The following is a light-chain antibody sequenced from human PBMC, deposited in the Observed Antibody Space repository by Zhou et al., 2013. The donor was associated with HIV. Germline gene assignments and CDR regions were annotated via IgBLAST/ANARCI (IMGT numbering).Light chain of an antibody. CDR2: SAS. Sequence: DIQMTQSPSSLSASVGDRVTITCRASQGIRNDLGWYQQKPGKAPKRLIYSASSLQSGVPSRFSGSGSGTEFTLTINNLQPEDVATYYCQKXDNAPFTFGPGTKVDIK. J-gene: IGKJ3*01. CDR1: QGIRND. V-gene: IGKV1-17*02. CDR3: QKXDNAPFT.